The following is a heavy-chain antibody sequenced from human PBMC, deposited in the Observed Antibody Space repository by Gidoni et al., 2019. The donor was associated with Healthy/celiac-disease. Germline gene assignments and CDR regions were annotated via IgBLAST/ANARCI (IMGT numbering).Heavy chain of an antibody. D-gene: IGHD5-18*01. CDR3: ASTDSYGFHWYFDL. CDR1: GFTGSSNY. J-gene: IGHJ2*01. Sequence: EVQLVESGGGLVQPGGSLSLSCAASGFTGSSNYMSWVRQAPGKGLEWVSVIYSGGSTYYADSVKGRFTISRHNSKNTLYLQMNSLRAEDTAVYYCASTDSYGFHWYFDLWGRGTLVTVSS. V-gene: IGHV3-53*04. CDR2: IYSGGST.